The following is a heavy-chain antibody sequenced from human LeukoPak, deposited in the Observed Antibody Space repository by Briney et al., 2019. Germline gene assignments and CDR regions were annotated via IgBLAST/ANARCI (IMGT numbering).Heavy chain of an antibody. J-gene: IGHJ4*02. CDR3: ARGSGNFDY. CDR2: ISGSSSTI. Sequence: GGSLRLSCAASGFTFSSYSMNWVRQAPGKGLEWGSYISGSSSTIYYADSVKGRFTISRDNGKNTLYLQMNSLRAEDTAVYYCARGSGNFDYWGQGTLVTVSS. V-gene: IGHV3-48*01. CDR1: GFTFSSYS. D-gene: IGHD1-26*01.